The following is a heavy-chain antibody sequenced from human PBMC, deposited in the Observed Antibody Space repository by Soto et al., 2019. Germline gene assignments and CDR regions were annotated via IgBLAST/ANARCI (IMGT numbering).Heavy chain of an antibody. D-gene: IGHD2-2*01. J-gene: IGHJ5*02. Sequence: SETLSLTCAVYGGSFSGYYWSWIRQPPGKGLEWIGEINHSGSTNYNPSLKSRVTISVDTSKNQFSLKLSSVTAADTAVYYCARVGGYCSSTTCYRWFDPWGQGTLVTVSS. CDR1: GGSFSGYY. V-gene: IGHV4-34*01. CDR3: ARVGGYCSSTTCYRWFDP. CDR2: INHSGST.